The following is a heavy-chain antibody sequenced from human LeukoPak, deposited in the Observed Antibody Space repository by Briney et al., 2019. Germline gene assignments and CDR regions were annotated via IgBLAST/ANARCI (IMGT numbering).Heavy chain of an antibody. Sequence: GASVKVSCKVSGYSLTELSMHWVRQAPGKGPEWMGGFDPADGEIIYPQKFQGRVTMTEDTSSDTAYMELNSLRAEDTAVYYCARDRGQLITNYYFDYWGQGTLVTVSS. D-gene: IGHD6-13*01. V-gene: IGHV1-24*01. CDR1: GYSLTELS. J-gene: IGHJ4*02. CDR2: FDPADGEI. CDR3: ARDRGQLITNYYFDY.